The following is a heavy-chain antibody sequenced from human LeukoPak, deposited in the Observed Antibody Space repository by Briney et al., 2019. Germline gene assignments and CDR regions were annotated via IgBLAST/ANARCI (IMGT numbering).Heavy chain of an antibody. CDR2: IFGYGGST. V-gene: IGHV3-23*01. D-gene: IGHD6-13*01. Sequence: PGGSLRLSCTASGFTFSNYAMSSVRPAPGKGLEWVSTIFGYGGSTYYADSVEGRFTISRDNSKNTLYLQLNSLTVEDTATYYCAKMAGYNSRFDYWGQGTLVTVAS. CDR3: AKMAGYNSRFDY. J-gene: IGHJ4*02. CDR1: GFTFSNYA.